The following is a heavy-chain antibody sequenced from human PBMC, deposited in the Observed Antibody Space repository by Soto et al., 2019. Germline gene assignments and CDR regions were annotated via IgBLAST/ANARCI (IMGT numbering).Heavy chain of an antibody. Sequence: GGSLRLSCAASGFTFSSYSMNWVRQAPGKGLEWVSSISSSSYIYYADSVKGRFTISRDNAKNSLYLQMNSLRAEDTAVYYCARDIEYSSSDDVWGQGTLVTVSS. J-gene: IGHJ4*02. CDR1: GFTFSSYS. CDR3: ARDIEYSSSDDV. D-gene: IGHD6-6*01. CDR2: ISSSSYI. V-gene: IGHV3-21*01.